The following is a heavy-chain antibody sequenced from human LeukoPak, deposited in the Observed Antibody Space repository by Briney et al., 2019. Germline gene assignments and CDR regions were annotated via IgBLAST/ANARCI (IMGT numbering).Heavy chain of an antibody. CDR3: ARDQYCSGGSCYSSNSDYYYYYYGMDV. Sequence: SVKVSCKASGGTFSSYAISWVRQAPGQGLEWMGGLIPIFGTPNYAQKFQGRVTITADESTSTAYMELSSLRSEDTAVYYCARDQYCSGGSCYSSNSDYYYYYYGMDVWGQGTTVTVSS. V-gene: IGHV1-69*13. J-gene: IGHJ6*02. CDR2: LIPIFGTP. D-gene: IGHD2-15*01. CDR1: GGTFSSYA.